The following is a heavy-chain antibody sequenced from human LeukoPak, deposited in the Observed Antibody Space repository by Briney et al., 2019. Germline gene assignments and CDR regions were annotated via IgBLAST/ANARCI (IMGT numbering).Heavy chain of an antibody. J-gene: IGHJ5*02. CDR1: GGSFSGYH. CDR2: INNSGST. V-gene: IGHV4-34*01. CDR3: ARFYDILTGYYRKRSWFDP. D-gene: IGHD3-9*01. Sequence: SETLSLTCAVYGGSFSGYHWSWIRQPPGKGLEWIGEINNSGSTKYNPSLKSRVTISVDTSKNQCSLKLSSVTAADTAVYYCARFYDILTGYYRKRSWFDPWGQGTPVTVSS.